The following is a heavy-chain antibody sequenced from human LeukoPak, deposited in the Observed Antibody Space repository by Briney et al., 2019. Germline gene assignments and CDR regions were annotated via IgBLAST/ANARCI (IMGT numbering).Heavy chain of an antibody. CDR1: GYTLTELS. V-gene: IGHV1-24*01. Sequence: ASVKVSCKVSGYTLTELSMHLVRQAPGKGLEWMGGFDPEDGETIYAQKFQGRVTMTEDTSTDTAYMELSSLRSEDTAVYYCATDLWGRRWLHLTPPGWGQGTLVTVSS. CDR3: ATDLWGRRWLHLTPPG. CDR2: FDPEDGET. J-gene: IGHJ4*02. D-gene: IGHD5-24*01.